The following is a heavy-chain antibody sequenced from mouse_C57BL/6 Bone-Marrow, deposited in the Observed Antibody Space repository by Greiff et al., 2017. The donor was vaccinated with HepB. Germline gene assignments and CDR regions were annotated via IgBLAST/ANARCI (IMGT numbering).Heavy chain of an antibody. J-gene: IGHJ1*03. V-gene: IGHV15-2*01. CDR2: ILPSIGRT. Sequence: VQLQQSGSELRSPGSSVKLSCKDFDSEVFPIAYMSWVRQKPGHGFEWIGGILPSIGRTIYGEKFEDKATLDADTLSNTAYLELNSLTSEDSAIYYCARGDLYGNYVYFDVWGTGTTVTVSS. D-gene: IGHD2-1*01. CDR3: ARGDLYGNYVYFDV. CDR1: DSEVFPIAY.